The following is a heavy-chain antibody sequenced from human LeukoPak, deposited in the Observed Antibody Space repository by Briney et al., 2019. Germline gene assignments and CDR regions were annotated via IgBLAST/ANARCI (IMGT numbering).Heavy chain of an antibody. CDR3: ARVGISSSPPYNWFDP. CDR2: IYHSGST. CDR1: GYSISSGYY. D-gene: IGHD6-6*01. Sequence: PSETLSLTCTVSGYSISSGYYWGWIRQPPGKGLEWIGSIYHSGSTYYNPSLKSRGTISVDTSKNQFSLKLSSVTAADTAVYYCARVGISSSPPYNWFDPWGQGTLVTVSS. J-gene: IGHJ5*02. V-gene: IGHV4-38-2*02.